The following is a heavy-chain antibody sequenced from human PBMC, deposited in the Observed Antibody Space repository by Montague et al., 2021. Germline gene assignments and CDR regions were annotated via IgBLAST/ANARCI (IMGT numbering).Heavy chain of an antibody. J-gene: IGHJ6*02. CDR2: IFGEGYDT. D-gene: IGHD3-10*01. CDR3: SKGRDAPDYYAMDV. V-gene: IGHV3-43*02. Sequence: SWRLSWAASGFTFDDFAMHWVRQVPGKGLEWVSLIFGEGYDTKYADSVKGRFTISRDNSRNSLYLQMDSLKPEDSALYFCSKGRDAPDYYAMDVWGQGTTVTVS. CDR1: GFTFDDFA.